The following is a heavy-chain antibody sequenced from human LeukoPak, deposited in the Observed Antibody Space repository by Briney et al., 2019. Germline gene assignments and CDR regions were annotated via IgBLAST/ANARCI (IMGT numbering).Heavy chain of an antibody. Sequence: GGSLRLSCAASGFTFSSYAMHWVRQAPGKGLEWVAVISYDGSNKYYADSVKGRFTISRDNSKNTLYLQMYSLRAEDTAVYYCAKGLIGSSIAARPAPTDFDYWGQGTLVTVSS. CDR1: GFTFSSYA. D-gene: IGHD6-6*01. CDR3: AKGLIGSSIAARPAPTDFDY. J-gene: IGHJ4*02. V-gene: IGHV3-30-3*01. CDR2: ISYDGSNK.